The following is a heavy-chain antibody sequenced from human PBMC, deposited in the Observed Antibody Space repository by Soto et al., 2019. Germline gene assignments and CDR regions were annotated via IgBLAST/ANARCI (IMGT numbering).Heavy chain of an antibody. Sequence: ASVKVSCKASGYTFTSYAMHWVRQAPGQRLEWMGWINAGNGNTKYSQKFQGRVTITRDTSASTAYMELSSLRSEDTAVYYRASTNLGYCSGGSCYHYYYYYYMDVWGKGTTVTVSS. CDR1: GYTFTSYA. CDR2: INAGNGNT. CDR3: ASTNLGYCSGGSCYHYYYYYYMDV. V-gene: IGHV1-3*01. D-gene: IGHD2-15*01. J-gene: IGHJ6*03.